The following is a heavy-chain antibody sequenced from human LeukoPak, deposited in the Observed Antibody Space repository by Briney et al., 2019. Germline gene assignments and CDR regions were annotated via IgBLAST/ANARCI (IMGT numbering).Heavy chain of an antibody. J-gene: IGHJ5*02. CDR3: ARAEDCSSTSCYRGNWFDP. V-gene: IGHV1-3*01. D-gene: IGHD2-2*01. CDR1: GYTFTSYA. CDR2: INAGNGNT. Sequence: GASVKVSCKASGYTFTSYAMHWVRQAPGQRLEWMGWINAGNGNTKYSQKFQGRVTITRDTSASTAYMELGSLRSEDTAVYYCARAEDCSSTSCYRGNWFDPWGQGTLVTVSS.